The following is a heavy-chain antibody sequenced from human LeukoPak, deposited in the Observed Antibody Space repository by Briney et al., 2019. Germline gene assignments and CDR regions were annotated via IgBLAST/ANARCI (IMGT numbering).Heavy chain of an antibody. V-gene: IGHV3-23*01. CDR2: INGRGDNT. CDR1: GFTFSSYA. Sequence: GGSLRLSCAASGFTFSSYAMNWVHQAPGKGLEWVSAINGRGDNTYYADSVKGRFTISRDNSKSTLFLQMNSLRAEDTAIYYCAKDRVFPGFNLFDPWGQGTLVTVSS. J-gene: IGHJ5*02. CDR3: AKDRVFPGFNLFDP. D-gene: IGHD3-16*01.